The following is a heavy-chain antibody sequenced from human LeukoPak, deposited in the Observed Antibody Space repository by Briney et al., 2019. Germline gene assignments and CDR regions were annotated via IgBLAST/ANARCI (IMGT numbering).Heavy chain of an antibody. Sequence: GGSLRLSCAASGFTFSSYSMNWVRQAPGKGLEWVSSISSSSSYIYYADSVKGRFSISRDNSKNTVFLQTNSLRAEDTAVYYCARDNTISGHYEVGYWGQGTLVTVSS. CDR3: ARDNTISGHYEVGY. D-gene: IGHD3-3*01. CDR2: ISSSSSYI. J-gene: IGHJ4*02. V-gene: IGHV3-21*04. CDR1: GFTFSSYS.